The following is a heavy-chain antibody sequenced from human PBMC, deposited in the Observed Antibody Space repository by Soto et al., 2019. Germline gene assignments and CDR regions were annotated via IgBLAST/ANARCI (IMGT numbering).Heavy chain of an antibody. CDR3: ATVNYYGLDV. CDR2: IIPVLGTA. J-gene: IGHJ6*02. CDR1: GGTFNSYA. Sequence: QVQLVQSGAEVQKPGSSVKVSCKASGGTFNSYAISWVRQAPGQGLEWMGGIIPVLGTARYAQKLQGRVTITADESTSTAYMELNSLRSGDTAVYYCATVNYYGLDVWGQGTTVTVSS. V-gene: IGHV1-69*01.